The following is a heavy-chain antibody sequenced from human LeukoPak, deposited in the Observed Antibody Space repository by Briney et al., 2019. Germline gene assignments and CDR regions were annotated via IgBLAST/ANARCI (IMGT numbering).Heavy chain of an antibody. J-gene: IGHJ5*02. D-gene: IGHD2-2*01. CDR1: GYSFSSYW. Sequence: GESLKISCKGSGYSFSSYWISWVRQMPGKGLEWMGRIDPSDSYTNSSPSFQGHVTISADKSISTAYLQWSSLKASDTAMYYCARHPGIGVVPADDWFDPWGQGTLVTVSS. CDR3: ARHPGIGVVPADDWFDP. CDR2: IDPSDSYT. V-gene: IGHV5-10-1*01.